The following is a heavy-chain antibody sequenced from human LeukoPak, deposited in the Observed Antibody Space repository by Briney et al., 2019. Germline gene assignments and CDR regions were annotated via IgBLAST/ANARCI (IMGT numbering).Heavy chain of an antibody. V-gene: IGHV1-18*01. CDR1: GYTFTSYG. CDR2: ISAYNGNT. D-gene: IGHD3-3*01. CDR3: ATGITIFGVVIKDY. Sequence: ASVKVSCKASGYTFTSYGISWVRQAPGQGLEWMGWISAYNGNTNYAQKLQGRVTMTTDTSTSTAYMELRSLRSDDTAVYYCATGITIFGVVIKDYWGQGTLVTVSS. J-gene: IGHJ4*02.